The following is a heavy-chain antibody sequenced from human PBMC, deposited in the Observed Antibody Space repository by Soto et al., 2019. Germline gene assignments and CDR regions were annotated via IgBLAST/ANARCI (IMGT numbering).Heavy chain of an antibody. J-gene: IGHJ5*02. CDR2: NYYSGST. Sequence: PSEILSLTCTVSGGSISSYYWSWIRQPPGKGLEKKGYNYYSGSTNYNPSLKSRVTISVDTSKNQFSLELRSLRSDDSALYYCARDPLTYYYGYNWFDPWGQGTLVTVSS. V-gene: IGHV4-59*01. D-gene: IGHD3-10*01. CDR3: ARDPLTYYYGYNWFDP. CDR1: GGSISSYY.